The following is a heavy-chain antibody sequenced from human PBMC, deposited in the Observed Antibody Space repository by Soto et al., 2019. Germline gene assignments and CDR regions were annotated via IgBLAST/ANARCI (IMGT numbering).Heavy chain of an antibody. D-gene: IGHD1-26*01. V-gene: IGHV1-69*01. J-gene: IGHJ4*02. CDR3: AIDGGRHSGGIDY. CDR2: LIPIFGTA. Sequence: QVQLVQSGAEVKKPGSSVKVSCKASGGTFSSYSINWVRQAPGQGLEWMGELIPIFGTANYAQKFQGRVTITADESTSTAYMELSSLRYEDTPVYYCAIDGGRHSGGIDYWGQGTLVSVSS. CDR1: GGTFSSYS.